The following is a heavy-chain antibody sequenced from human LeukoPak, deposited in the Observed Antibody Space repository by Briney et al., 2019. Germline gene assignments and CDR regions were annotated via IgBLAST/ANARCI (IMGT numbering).Heavy chain of an antibody. D-gene: IGHD6-19*01. CDR2: IYTGDSDT. CDR3: ARRYNSGWHGESWFDP. Sequence: GESLKISCKGSGYSFTSYWIGWVRQMPGKGLEWMGIIYTGDSDTIYSPSFQGQVSISADKSISTAYLQWSSLKASDTAMYYCARRYNSGWHGESWFDPWGQGTLVTVSS. CDR1: GYSFTSYW. V-gene: IGHV5-51*01. J-gene: IGHJ5*02.